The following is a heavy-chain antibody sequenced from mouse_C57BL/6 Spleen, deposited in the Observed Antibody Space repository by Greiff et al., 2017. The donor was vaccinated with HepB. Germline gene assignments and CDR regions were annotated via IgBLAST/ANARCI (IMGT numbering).Heavy chain of an antibody. J-gene: IGHJ4*01. D-gene: IGHD4-1*01. CDR1: GYTFTSYW. CDR3: ARRGKLGQNYAMDY. V-gene: IGHV1-64*01. CDR2: IHPNSGST. Sequence: QVQLQQPGAELVKPGASVKLSCKASGYTFTSYWMHWVKQRPGQGLEWIGMIHPNSGSTNYNEKFKSKATLTVDKSSSTAYMQLSSLTSEDSAVSYCARRGKLGQNYAMDYWGQGTSVTVSS.